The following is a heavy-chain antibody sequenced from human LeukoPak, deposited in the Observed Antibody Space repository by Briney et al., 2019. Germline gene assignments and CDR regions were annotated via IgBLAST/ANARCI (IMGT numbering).Heavy chain of an antibody. V-gene: IGHV3-13*04. Sequence: GGSLRLSCAASGFAFSTYDMHWVRQATGRGLKWVSAIGIAGDTYYPGSVKGRFTISRKNAKNSLFLQMNSLRAGDTAVYYCARGYVHAFDIWGQGTMVTVSS. J-gene: IGHJ3*02. CDR2: IGIAGDT. D-gene: IGHD5-12*01. CDR3: ARGYVHAFDI. CDR1: GFAFSTYD.